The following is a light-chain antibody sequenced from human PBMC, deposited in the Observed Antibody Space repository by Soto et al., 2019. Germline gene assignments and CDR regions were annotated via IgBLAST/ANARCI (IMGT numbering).Light chain of an antibody. J-gene: IGLJ1*01. CDR2: AVT. CDR1: SSDIGGYNY. CDR3: CSYTSSTTYV. Sequence: QLVLTQPASVSGSPGQSITISCTGTSSDIGGYNYVSWYQQHPGKAPKLLIYAVTSRPSGVSFRFSGSKSGNTASLTISGLQAEDEADYYCCSYTSSTTYVFGPGTKVTVL. V-gene: IGLV2-14*01.